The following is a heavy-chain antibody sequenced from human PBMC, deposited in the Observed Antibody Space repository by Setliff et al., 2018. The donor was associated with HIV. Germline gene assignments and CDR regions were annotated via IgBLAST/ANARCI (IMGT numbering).Heavy chain of an antibody. CDR3: AGYGSGTYPYFDY. CDR1: GGSIRSSTYY. V-gene: IGHV4-39*02. J-gene: IGHJ4*02. Sequence: SETLSLTCTVSGGSIRSSTYYWAWIRHSPGKGLEWIGSMFYSGRTYHNPSLKSRVTISVDTSKNHFSLNLSSVTAADTAVYYCAGYGSGTYPYFDYWGQGTLVTVSS. CDR2: MFYSGRT. D-gene: IGHD3-10*01.